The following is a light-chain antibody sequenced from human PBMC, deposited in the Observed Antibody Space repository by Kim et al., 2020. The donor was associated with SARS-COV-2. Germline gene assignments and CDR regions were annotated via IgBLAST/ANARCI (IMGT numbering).Light chain of an antibody. CDR2: DAS. CDR3: QQRSNWPLT. Sequence: DIVLPPSPATLSLSPGERATLSCRASQSVSSYLAWYQQKPGQAPRLLIYDASNRATGIPARFRGSGSGTDFPLTISSLAPDDFAVYYCQQRSNWPLTFGGGTKVDI. CDR1: QSVSSY. J-gene: IGKJ4*01. V-gene: IGKV3-11*01.